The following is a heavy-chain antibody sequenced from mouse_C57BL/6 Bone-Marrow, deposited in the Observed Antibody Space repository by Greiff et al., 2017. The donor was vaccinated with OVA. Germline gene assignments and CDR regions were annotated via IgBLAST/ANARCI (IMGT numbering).Heavy chain of an antibody. V-gene: IGHV1-42*01. CDR3: ARGAFY. CDR2: INPSTGGN. CDR1: GYSFTGYY. Sequence: EVQLQQSGPELVKPGASVKISCKASGYSFTGYYMNWVKQSPEKSLEWIGEINPSTGGNNYNQKFKGKATLTVDKSSSTAYMQLKSLTSEDSAVYYCARGAFYWGQGTTLTVSS. J-gene: IGHJ2*01.